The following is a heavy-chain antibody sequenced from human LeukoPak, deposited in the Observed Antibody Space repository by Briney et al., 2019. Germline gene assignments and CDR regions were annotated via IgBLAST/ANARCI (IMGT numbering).Heavy chain of an antibody. V-gene: IGHV3-48*04. CDR1: GFTFSSYW. D-gene: IGHD1-26*01. CDR3: ASRIVGTPDYFDY. Sequence: GGSLRLSCAASGFTFSSYWMHWVRQAPGKGLEWVSYISSSGSTIYYADSVKGRFTISRDNAKNSLYLQMNSLRVEDTAVYYCASRIVGTPDYFDYWGQGTLVTVSS. J-gene: IGHJ4*02. CDR2: ISSSGSTI.